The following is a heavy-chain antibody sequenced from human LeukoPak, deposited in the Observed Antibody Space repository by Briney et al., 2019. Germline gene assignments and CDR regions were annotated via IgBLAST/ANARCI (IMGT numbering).Heavy chain of an antibody. V-gene: IGHV3-23*01. CDR3: AKDPSSSYYFYMDV. Sequence: GGSLRLSCAASGFIFSSCAMSWVRQAPGKGLEWVSAITGSGGSTYYADSVKGRFTISRDNSKNTLFLQMNSLTAEDTAVYYCAKDPSSSYYFYMDVWGKGTTVTVSS. D-gene: IGHD3-16*02. CDR1: GFIFSSCA. J-gene: IGHJ6*03. CDR2: ITGSGGST.